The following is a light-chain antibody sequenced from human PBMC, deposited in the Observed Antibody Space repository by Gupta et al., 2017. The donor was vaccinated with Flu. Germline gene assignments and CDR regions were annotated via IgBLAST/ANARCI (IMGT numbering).Light chain of an antibody. V-gene: IGLV2-11*01. J-gene: IGLJ1*01. Sequence: QSAPTQPRSVSGSPGHSVPISCTGSSNDVGGSNRVSWYQQRPGKAPKLILYDVTERPSGVPDRFSGSKSGNTASLTISGLQADDEADYYCSSHAGRVTWVFGTGTTVTVL. CDR3: SSHAGRVTWV. CDR1: SNDVGGSNR. CDR2: DVT.